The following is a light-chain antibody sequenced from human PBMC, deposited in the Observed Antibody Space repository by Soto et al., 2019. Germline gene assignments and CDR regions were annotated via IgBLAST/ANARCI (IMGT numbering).Light chain of an antibody. J-gene: IGKJ1*01. CDR1: QSISSW. CDR3: QQDNSYPRT. V-gene: IGKV1-5*01. Sequence: DIQMTQSPSTLSASIGDRVTITCRASQSISSWLAWYQQKPGKAPRFLIYGASSLESGVPSRFSGSGSGTEFTFTISSLQADDFATYYGQQDNSYPRTFGQGTKVEI. CDR2: GAS.